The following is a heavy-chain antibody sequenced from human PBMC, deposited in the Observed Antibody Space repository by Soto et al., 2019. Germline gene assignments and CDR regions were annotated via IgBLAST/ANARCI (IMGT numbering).Heavy chain of an antibody. CDR3: ATEGDGSGSYYYGMDV. V-gene: IGHV1-69*12. CDR2: IIPIFGTA. Sequence: QVQLVQSGAEVKKPGSSVKVSCKASGGTFSSYAITWVRQAPGQGLEWMGGIIPIFGTANYAQKFQGRVTITADASTSTAYMELSSLRSEATAVYYCATEGDGSGSYYYGMDVWGQGTTVTVSS. J-gene: IGHJ6*02. CDR1: GGTFSSYA. D-gene: IGHD3-22*01.